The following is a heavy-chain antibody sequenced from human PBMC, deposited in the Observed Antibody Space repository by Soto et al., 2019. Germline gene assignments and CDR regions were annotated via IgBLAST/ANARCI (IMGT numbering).Heavy chain of an antibody. CDR2: IYYSGST. D-gene: IGHD1-1*01. J-gene: IGHJ3*02. CDR1: GGSISSYY. V-gene: IGHV4-59*01. Sequence: SETLSLTCTVSGGSISSYYWSWIRQPPGKGLEWIGYIYYSGSTNYNPSLKSRVTISVDTSKNQFSLKLSSVTAADTAVYYCARGDLDLTAFDIWGQGTMVTVSS. CDR3: ARGDLDLTAFDI.